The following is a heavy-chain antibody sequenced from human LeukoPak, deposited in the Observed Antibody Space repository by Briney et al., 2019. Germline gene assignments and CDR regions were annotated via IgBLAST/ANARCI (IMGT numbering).Heavy chain of an antibody. CDR1: GYTFTGYY. J-gene: IGHJ5*02. D-gene: IGHD4-17*01. CDR2: INPNIGGT. V-gene: IGHV1-2*02. Sequence: ASVKVSCTASGYTFTGYYMHWVQQAPGQGLEWMGWINPNIGGTNYAQKFQGRVTMTRDTSISTAYMELSSLRSDDTAVYYCAREGPLRLPYFDPWGQGTLVTVSS. CDR3: AREGPLRLPYFDP.